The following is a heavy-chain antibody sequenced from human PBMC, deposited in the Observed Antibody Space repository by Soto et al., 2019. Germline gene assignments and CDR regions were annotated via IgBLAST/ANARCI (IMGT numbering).Heavy chain of an antibody. D-gene: IGHD6-13*01. J-gene: IGHJ6*02. CDR2: IIPMFATT. V-gene: IGHV1-69*01. Sequence: QVQLVQSGAEVRKSGSSVKVSCKAAGGTFSDYALSWVRQAPGQGLEWMGGIIPMFATTNYAQKFQGRVTITAAASATTAHMELSRLKSEDTAVYYCARGRGIGFSSTWNIYWYYNMDVWGQGTTVTVSS. CDR1: GGTFSDYA. CDR3: ARGRGIGFSSTWNIYWYYNMDV.